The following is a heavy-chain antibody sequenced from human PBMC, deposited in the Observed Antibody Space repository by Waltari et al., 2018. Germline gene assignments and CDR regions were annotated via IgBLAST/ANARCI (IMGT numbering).Heavy chain of an antibody. D-gene: IGHD4-17*01. J-gene: IGHJ3*02. CDR3: ARDPNHYGDYSSDAFDI. V-gene: IGHV3-48*03. CDR1: GFTFGTHE. CDR2: ISTGSDII. Sequence: EVRLVESGGGLVQPGGSLRLSCAASGFTFGTHEMNWVRQAPGKGLEWLSYISTGSDIIYYADSVKGRFTVSRDNARKSLYLQMNSLGAEDTAVYYCARDPNHYGDYSSDAFDIWGQGTVVTVSS.